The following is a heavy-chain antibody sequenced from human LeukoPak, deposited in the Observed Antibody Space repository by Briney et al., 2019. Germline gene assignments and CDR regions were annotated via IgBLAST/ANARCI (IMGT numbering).Heavy chain of an antibody. D-gene: IGHD6-13*01. Sequence: ASVKVSCKASGYTFTSYYMHWVRPAPGQGLEWMGIINPSGGSTSYAQKFQGRVTMTRDTSTSTVYMELSSLRSEDTAVYYCARVRGIAAAALDAFDIWGQGTMVTVSS. CDR3: ARVRGIAAAALDAFDI. CDR2: INPSGGST. J-gene: IGHJ3*02. CDR1: GYTFTSYY. V-gene: IGHV1-46*01.